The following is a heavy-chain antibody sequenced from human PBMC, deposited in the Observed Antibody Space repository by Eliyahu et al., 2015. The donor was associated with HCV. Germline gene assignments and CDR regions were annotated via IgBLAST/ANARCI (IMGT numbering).Heavy chain of an antibody. CDR2: ISSSGSTI. J-gene: IGHJ6*02. CDR3: ARRPYCSSTSCYLYYYYYGMDV. D-gene: IGHD2-2*01. Sequence: QVQLVESGGGLVKPGGSLRLSCAASGFTFSXYYMXWIRQAPGKGLEWVSYISSSGSTIYYADSVKGRFTISRDNAKNSLYLQMNSLRAEDTAVYYCARRPYCSSTSCYLYYYYYGMDVWGQGTTVTVSS. CDR1: GFTFSXYY. V-gene: IGHV3-11*01.